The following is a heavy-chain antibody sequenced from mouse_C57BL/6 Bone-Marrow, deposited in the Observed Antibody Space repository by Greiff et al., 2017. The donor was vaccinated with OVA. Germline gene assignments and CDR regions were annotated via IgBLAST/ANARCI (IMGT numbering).Heavy chain of an antibody. CDR2: INPNYGTT. J-gene: IGHJ1*03. CDR1: GYSFTDYN. D-gene: IGHD1-1*01. Sequence: EVQLQQSGPELVKPGASVKISCKASGYSFTDYNMNWVKQSNGKSLEWIGEINPNYGTTSYNQKFKGKATLTVDQSSSTTYMQLNSLTSEDSAVYFCAFYDRSSYRYFDAWGTGTTVTVSS. V-gene: IGHV1-39*01. CDR3: AFYDRSSYRYFDA.